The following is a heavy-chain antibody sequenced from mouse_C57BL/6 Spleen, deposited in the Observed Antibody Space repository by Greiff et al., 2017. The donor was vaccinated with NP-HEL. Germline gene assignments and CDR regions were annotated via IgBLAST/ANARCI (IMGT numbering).Heavy chain of an antibody. J-gene: IGHJ2*01. V-gene: IGHV1-81*01. CDR2: IYPRSGNT. Sequence: VQLQESGAELARPGASVKLSCKASGYTFTSYGISWVKQRTGQGLEWIGEIYPRSGNTYYNEKFKGKATLTADKSSSTAYMELRSLTSEDSAVYFCARHPPSGGSSYYFDYWGQGTTLTVSS. D-gene: IGHD1-1*01. CDR1: GYTFTSYG. CDR3: ARHPPSGGSSYYFDY.